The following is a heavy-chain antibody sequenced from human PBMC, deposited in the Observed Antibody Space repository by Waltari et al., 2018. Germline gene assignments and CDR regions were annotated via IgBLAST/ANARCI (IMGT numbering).Heavy chain of an antibody. J-gene: IGHJ4*02. CDR2: VSPNSCNT. V-gene: IGHV1-8*01. CDR3: ARNRPDHFASGSYFPDY. CDR1: GYTFTTYD. D-gene: IGHD3-10*01. Sequence: QVHLVQYGAEVKKHGASVKVSCKTSGYTFTTYDTTWVRQATAQGLEWMGWVSPNSCNTDSAQKFRGRVTMTRNKSINTAYMELGSLTSEDTAVYYCARNRPDHFASGSYFPDYWGQGTLVTVSS.